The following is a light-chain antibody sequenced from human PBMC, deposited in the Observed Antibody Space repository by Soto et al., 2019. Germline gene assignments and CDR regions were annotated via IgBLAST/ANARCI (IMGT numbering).Light chain of an antibody. CDR1: QSVSSNS. J-gene: IGKJ4*01. V-gene: IGKV3-20*01. CDR3: QQYGSSPLT. Sequence: EIVLTQSPGTLSLSPGEGDTLSCRASQSVSSNSLAWYQQKPGQAPRLLIYGASTRATGIPDRFSGSGSGTVFTLTINRLEPEDFAVYYCQQYGSSPLTFGGGTKVEIK. CDR2: GAS.